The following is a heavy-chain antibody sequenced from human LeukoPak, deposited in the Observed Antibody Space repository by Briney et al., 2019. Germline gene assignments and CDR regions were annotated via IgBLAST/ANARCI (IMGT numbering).Heavy chain of an antibody. V-gene: IGHV3-48*04. CDR1: GFTFSSYS. Sequence: SGGSLRLSCAASGFTFSSYSMNWVRQAPGKGLEWVSYISSSSSTIYYADSVKGRFTISRDNAKNSLYLQMNSLRAEDTAVYYCAKDNYIVAAYCDYWGQGTLVTVSS. D-gene: IGHD5-12*01. CDR3: AKDNYIVAAYCDY. J-gene: IGHJ4*02. CDR2: ISSSSSTI.